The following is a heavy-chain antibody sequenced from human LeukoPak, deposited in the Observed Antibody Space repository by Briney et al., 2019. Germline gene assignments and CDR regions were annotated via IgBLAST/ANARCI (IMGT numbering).Heavy chain of an antibody. CDR1: GSTFSSYA. J-gene: IGHJ4*02. V-gene: IGHV3-23*01. CDR2: ISGSGGST. CDR3: AKGSDFWSGYSYYFDY. Sequence: GGSLRLSGAASGSTFSSYAMSWVRQAPGKGLEWVSAISGSGGSTYYADSVKGRFTISRDNSKNTLYLQMNSLRAEDTAVYYCAKGSDFWSGYSYYFDYWGQGTLVTVSS. D-gene: IGHD3-3*01.